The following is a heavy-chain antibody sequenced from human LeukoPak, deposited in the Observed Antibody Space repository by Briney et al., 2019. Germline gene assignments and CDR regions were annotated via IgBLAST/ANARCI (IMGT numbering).Heavy chain of an antibody. Sequence: GGSLRLSCAASGFTFSNDWMSWVRQAPGKGLEWVANIKQDGSEKYHVDSVKGRFTISRDNAKNSLFLQMNSLRAEDTAVYYCAREGYGDPSNPFDYWGQGTLVTVSS. J-gene: IGHJ4*02. CDR2: IKQDGSEK. CDR3: AREGYGDPSNPFDY. D-gene: IGHD4-17*01. CDR1: GFTFSNDW. V-gene: IGHV3-7*01.